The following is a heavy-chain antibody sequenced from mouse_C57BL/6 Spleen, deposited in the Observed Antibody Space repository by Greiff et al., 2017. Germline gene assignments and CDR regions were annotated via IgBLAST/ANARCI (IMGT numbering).Heavy chain of an antibody. D-gene: IGHD2-4*01. Sequence: QVQLQQSGPELVKPGASVKISCKASGYAFSSSWMNWVKQRPGKGLEWIGRIYPGDGDTNYNGKFKGKATLTADKSSSTAYMQLSSLTSEDSAVYFCARESATYYDYDCWYFDVWGTGTTVTVSS. CDR3: ARESATYYDYDCWYFDV. CDR2: IYPGDGDT. V-gene: IGHV1-82*01. J-gene: IGHJ1*03. CDR1: GYAFSSSW.